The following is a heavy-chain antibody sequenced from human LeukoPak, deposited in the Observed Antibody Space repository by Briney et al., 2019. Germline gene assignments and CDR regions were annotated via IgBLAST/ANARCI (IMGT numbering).Heavy chain of an antibody. CDR2: IYTSGST. CDR3: ARDHITIFGVLDY. J-gene: IGHJ4*02. Sequence: SSETLSLTCTVCGGSISSGSYYWSWIRQPAGKGLKWIGRIYTSGSTNYNPSLKSRVTISVDTSKNQFSLKLSSVTAADTAVYYCARDHITIFGVLDYWGQGTLVTVSS. D-gene: IGHD3-3*01. V-gene: IGHV4-61*02. CDR1: GGSISSGSYY.